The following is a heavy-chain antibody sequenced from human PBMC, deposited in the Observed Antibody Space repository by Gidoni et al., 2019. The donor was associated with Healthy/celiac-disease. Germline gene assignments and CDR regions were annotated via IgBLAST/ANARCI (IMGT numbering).Heavy chain of an antibody. Sequence: EVQLVESGGGLVKPGGSLSLSCAASGFTFSNAWMSWVRQAPGKGLEWVGRIKSKTDGGTTDYAAPVKGRFTISRDDSKNTLYLQMNSLKTEDTAVYYCTTDPGTVTTFGDYWGQGTLVTVSS. J-gene: IGHJ4*02. V-gene: IGHV3-15*01. CDR3: TTDPGTVTTFGDY. CDR2: IKSKTDGGTT. D-gene: IGHD4-17*01. CDR1: GFTFSNAW.